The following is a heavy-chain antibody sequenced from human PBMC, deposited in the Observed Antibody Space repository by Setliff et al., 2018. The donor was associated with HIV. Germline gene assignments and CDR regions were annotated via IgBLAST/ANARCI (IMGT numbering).Heavy chain of an antibody. Sequence: ASVKVSCKASGGTFTSSAISWVRQARGQGLEWMGAIIPHFDAPQYAQKFQGRVTITADQSTSTAYMELRSLRSDDTAVYYCARQFLDWSNDYYSRYYMDVWGKGTTVTVSS. CDR3: ARQFLDWSNDYYSRYYMDV. V-gene: IGHV1-69*13. CDR2: IIPHFDAP. D-gene: IGHD3-3*01. J-gene: IGHJ6*03. CDR1: GGTFTSSA.